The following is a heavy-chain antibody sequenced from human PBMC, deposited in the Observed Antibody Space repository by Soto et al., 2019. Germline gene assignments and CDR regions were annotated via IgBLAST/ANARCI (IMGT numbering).Heavy chain of an antibody. CDR1: GYTFTSYC. J-gene: IGHJ6*02. Sequence: ASVKVSCKASGYTFTSYCMHWVRQAPGQGLEWMGIINPSGGSTSYAQKFQGRVTMTRDTSTSTVYMELSSLRSEDTAVYYCAREKIAVAEYYYYGMDVWGQGTTVTVSS. CDR3: AREKIAVAEYYYYGMDV. D-gene: IGHD6-19*01. CDR2: INPSGGST. V-gene: IGHV1-46*01.